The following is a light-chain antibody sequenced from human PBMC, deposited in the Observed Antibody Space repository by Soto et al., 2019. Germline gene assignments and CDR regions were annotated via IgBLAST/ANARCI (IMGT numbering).Light chain of an antibody. CDR1: QSISSY. Sequence: DIQMPQSPSSLSASVVDRVTITCRASQSISSYLNWYQQKPGKAPKLLIYEASSLQSGVPSRFSGSGSGTDFTLTISSLQPEDFATYYCQQSDTTPWTFGQGTKVDIK. V-gene: IGKV1-39*01. CDR2: EAS. J-gene: IGKJ1*01. CDR3: QQSDTTPWT.